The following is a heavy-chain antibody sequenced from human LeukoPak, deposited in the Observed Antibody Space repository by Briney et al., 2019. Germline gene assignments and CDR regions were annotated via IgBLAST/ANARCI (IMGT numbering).Heavy chain of an antibody. CDR2: INHSGST. Sequence: SETLSLTCAVYGGSFSGYYWSWIRQPPGKGLEWIGEINHSGSTNYNPSLKSRVTISVDTSKNQFSLKLSSVTAADTAVYYYARGLYDSSGYYCIFDYWGQGTLVTVSS. V-gene: IGHV4-34*01. CDR3: ARGLYDSSGYYCIFDY. J-gene: IGHJ4*02. D-gene: IGHD3-22*01. CDR1: GGSFSGYY.